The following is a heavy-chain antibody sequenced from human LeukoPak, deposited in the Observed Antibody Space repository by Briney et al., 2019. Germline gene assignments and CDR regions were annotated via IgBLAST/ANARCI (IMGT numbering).Heavy chain of an antibody. CDR2: IKQDGSEK. D-gene: IGHD4-17*01. CDR1: GFTFSSYW. V-gene: IGHV3-7*03. J-gene: IGHJ4*02. Sequence: GGSLKLSCAASGFTFSSYWMSWVRQAPGRGLEWVANIKQDGSEKYYVDSVKGRFTISRDNAKNSLYLQMNSLRAEDTAMYYCARGQTTVTNWGQGTLVTVSS. CDR3: ARGQTTVTN.